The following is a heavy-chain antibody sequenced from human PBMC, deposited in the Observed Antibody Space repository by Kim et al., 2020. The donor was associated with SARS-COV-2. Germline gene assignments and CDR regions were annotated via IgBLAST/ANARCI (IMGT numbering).Heavy chain of an antibody. CDR2: IYYSGST. V-gene: IGHV4-31*03. D-gene: IGHD5-18*01. Sequence: SETLSLTCTVSGGSISSGGYYWSWIRQHPGKGLEWIGYIYYSGSTYYNPSLKSRVTISVDTSKNQFSLKLSSVTAADTAVYYCARMRGYSRFWFDPWGQGTLVTVSS. CDR1: GGSISSGGYY. CDR3: ARMRGYSRFWFDP. J-gene: IGHJ5*02.